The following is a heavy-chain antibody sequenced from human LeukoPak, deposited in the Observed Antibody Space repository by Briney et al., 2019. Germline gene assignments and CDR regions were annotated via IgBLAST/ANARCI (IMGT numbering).Heavy chain of an antibody. CDR3: VKDDTGYYEHSAPEF. CDR1: AFSFDDHA. J-gene: IGHJ4*02. Sequence: HSGRSLRLACKASAFSFDDHAMHWVRQAPGRGLEWVSGISWNSDDIGYADSVRGRFIISRDNANSSLFLQMNSLRVDDTALYYCVKDDTGYYEHSAPEFWGQGTLVIVSS. V-gene: IGHV3-9*01. CDR2: ISWNSDDI. D-gene: IGHD3-16*01.